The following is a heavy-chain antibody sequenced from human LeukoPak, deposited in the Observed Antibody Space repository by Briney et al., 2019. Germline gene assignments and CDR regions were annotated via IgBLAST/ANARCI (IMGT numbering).Heavy chain of an antibody. CDR2: ISWNSGSI. V-gene: IGHV3-9*01. Sequence: GGSLRLSFAASGFTFDDYAMHWVRQAPGKGLEWVSGISWNSGSIGYADSVKGRFTISRDNAKNSLYLQMNSLRAEDTALYYCAKTRQQLVDWGQGTLVTVSS. D-gene: IGHD6-13*01. CDR3: AKTRQQLVD. CDR1: GFTFDDYA. J-gene: IGHJ4*02.